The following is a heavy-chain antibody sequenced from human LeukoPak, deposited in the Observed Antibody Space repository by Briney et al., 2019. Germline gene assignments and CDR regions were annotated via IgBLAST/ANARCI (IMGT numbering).Heavy chain of an antibody. CDR2: INHSGST. J-gene: IGHJ6*04. CDR1: GGSFSGYY. V-gene: IGHV4-34*01. D-gene: IGHD3-10*01. Sequence: PSETLSLTCAVYGGSFSGYYWSWIRQPPGKGLEWIGEINHSGSTNYNPSLKSRVTISVDTSKNQFSLKLSSVTAADTAVYYCARVLKAMVRGVFYYYYYGVDVWGKGTTVTVSS. CDR3: ARVLKAMVRGVFYYYYYGVDV.